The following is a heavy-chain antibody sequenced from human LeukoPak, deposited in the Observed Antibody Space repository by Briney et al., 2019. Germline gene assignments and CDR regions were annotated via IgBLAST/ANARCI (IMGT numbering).Heavy chain of an antibody. CDR3: ARLDCGGDCYSSYFDY. D-gene: IGHD2-21*02. CDR2: ISGHNGNT. J-gene: IGHJ4*02. Sequence: ASVKVSCKASGYNFNIFGISWVRQAAGQGLEWMAWISGHNGNTKYAQKFQGRVTMTTDTSTRTAYMELRSLRSDDTAVYYCARLDCGGDCYSSYFDYWGQGTLVTVSS. V-gene: IGHV1-18*01. CDR1: GYNFNIFG.